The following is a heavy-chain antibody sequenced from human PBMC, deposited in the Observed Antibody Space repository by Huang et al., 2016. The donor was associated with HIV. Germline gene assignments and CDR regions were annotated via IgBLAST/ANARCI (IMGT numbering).Heavy chain of an antibody. CDR1: GGTVSSFS. Sequence: QVQLVQSGAEMKKSGSSVKVSCKASGGTVSSFSFTWVRQAPGHGLEWMGGLITWHDTTDLAQKLRGRVTLTADEATNTACMELSGLTAQDTAVYYCARGVGNSNRGFDIWGQGTLVTVS. J-gene: IGHJ4*02. D-gene: IGHD5-18*01. CDR3: ARGVGNSNRGFDI. V-gene: IGHV1-69*13. CDR2: LITWHDTT.